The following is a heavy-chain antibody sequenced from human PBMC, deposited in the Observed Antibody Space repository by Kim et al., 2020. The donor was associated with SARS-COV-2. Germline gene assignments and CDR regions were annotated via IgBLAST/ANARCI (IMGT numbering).Heavy chain of an antibody. CDR2: IDPSDSYT. D-gene: IGHD5-12*01. CDR3: ARTGRDGYNPSGDYFDY. V-gene: IGHV5-10-1*01. CDR1: GYSFTSYW. J-gene: IGHJ4*02. Sequence: GESLKISCKGSGYSFTSYWISWVRQMPGKGLEWMGRIDPSDSYTNYSPSFQGHVTISADKSISTAYLQWSSLKASDTAMYYCARTGRDGYNPSGDYFDYWGQGTLVTVSS.